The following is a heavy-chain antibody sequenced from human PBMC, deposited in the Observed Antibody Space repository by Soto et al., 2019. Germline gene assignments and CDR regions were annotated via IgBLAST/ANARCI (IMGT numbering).Heavy chain of an antibody. CDR1: GGTFSSYA. CDR3: ARESRYCSGGGCYFLPVIDY. D-gene: IGHD2-15*01. CDR2: IIPIFGTA. V-gene: IGHV1-69*12. J-gene: IGHJ4*02. Sequence: QVQLVQSGAEVKKPGSSVKVSCKASGGTFSSYAISWVRQAPGQGLEWMGGIIPIFGTANYAQKFQGRVTITADESTSTAYMELSSLRSEDTAVYYCARESRYCSGGGCYFLPVIDYWGQGTLVTVSS.